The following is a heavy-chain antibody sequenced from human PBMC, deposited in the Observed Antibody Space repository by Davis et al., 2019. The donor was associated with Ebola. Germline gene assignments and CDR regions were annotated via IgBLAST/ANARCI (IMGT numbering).Heavy chain of an antibody. CDR3: ARDRGFDP. CDR2: IYYSGSS. V-gene: IGHV4-59*11. D-gene: IGHD5-24*01. J-gene: IGHJ5*02. Sequence: SETLSLTCSVSGASIRSHYWSWIRQPPGKGLEWIGEIYYSGSSSNNPSLKSRVTISLDTSKNQFSLKLSSVTAADAAMYYCARDRGFDPWGQGTLVTVSS. CDR1: GASIRSHY.